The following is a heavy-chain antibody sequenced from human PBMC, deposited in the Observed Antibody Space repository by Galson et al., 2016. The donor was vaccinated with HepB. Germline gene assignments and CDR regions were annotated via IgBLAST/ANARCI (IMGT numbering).Heavy chain of an antibody. Sequence: SLRLSCATSGFPFSSYALHWVRQAPGKGLEWVAVISYDGNKKYYEDSVRGRFTISRDNSRNTVSPQMDRLRLEDTAMYCCARGGGRFCSVTSCYAGTFWFDPSGQGTQVTVSS. CDR3: ARGGGRFCSVTSCYAGTFWFDP. D-gene: IGHD2-2*01. CDR1: GFPFSSYA. V-gene: IGHV3-30*04. CDR2: ISYDGNKK. J-gene: IGHJ5*02.